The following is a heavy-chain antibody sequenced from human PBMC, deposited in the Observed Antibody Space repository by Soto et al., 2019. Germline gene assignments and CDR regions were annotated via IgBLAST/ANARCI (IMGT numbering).Heavy chain of an antibody. Sequence: GGSLRLPCAASGFNVTNNYMNWVRQAPGKGLEWVSFLDSGGSTYYSDSAKGRFTISRDNSKNTLNLQMNSLRAQDTAVYYCAREGGSGSYLSGMDVWGQGTTVTVSS. CDR1: GFNVTNNY. CDR2: LDSGGST. CDR3: AREGGSGSYLSGMDV. D-gene: IGHD3-10*01. V-gene: IGHV3-66*01. J-gene: IGHJ6*02.